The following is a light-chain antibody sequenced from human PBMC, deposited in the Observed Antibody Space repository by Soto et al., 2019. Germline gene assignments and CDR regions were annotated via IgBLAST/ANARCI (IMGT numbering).Light chain of an antibody. V-gene: IGKV1-6*01. CDR3: MQGSHWPTT. CDR1: RDVGSD. J-gene: IGKJ1*01. Sequence: TQITQSPLSLSASVGEKIIITCRASRDVGSDVSWYQQKPGQAPKLVIYAASNLYTGVPDRFSGSGSGTDFTLKISRVEAEDIGVYYCMQGSHWPTTFGQGTKVDI. CDR2: AAS.